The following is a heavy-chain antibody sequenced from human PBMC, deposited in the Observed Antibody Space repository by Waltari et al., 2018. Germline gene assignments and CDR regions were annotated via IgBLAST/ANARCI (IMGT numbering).Heavy chain of an antibody. V-gene: IGHV3-15*01. Sequence: EVQLVESGGGLVMPGGSLRLSCAASGFTFRNTWMSWVRQAPGKGLECVGRIKSRSAGGTTDYTSPVKCRFTISRDDSQNTLHLQMNSLKTEDTAVYYCTTDRFDWGQGILVTVSS. D-gene: IGHD3-16*01. CDR3: TTDRFD. CDR2: IKSRSAGGTT. CDR1: GFTFRNTW. J-gene: IGHJ4*02.